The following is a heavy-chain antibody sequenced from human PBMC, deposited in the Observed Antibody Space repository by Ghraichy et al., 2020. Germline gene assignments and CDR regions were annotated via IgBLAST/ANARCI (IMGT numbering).Heavy chain of an antibody. V-gene: IGHV1-69*13. D-gene: IGHD2-15*01. CDR3: ARLGYCSGITCY. CDR2: IIPMFGTT. J-gene: IGHJ4*02. CDR1: GGTFRNYA. Sequence: SVKVSCKTSGGTFRNYAISWVRQAPGQGLEWMGQIIPMFGTTKYAQNFQDRLTITADASTSTAYMELSSLSSDDTALYYCARLGYCSGITCYWGQGTLVTVSS.